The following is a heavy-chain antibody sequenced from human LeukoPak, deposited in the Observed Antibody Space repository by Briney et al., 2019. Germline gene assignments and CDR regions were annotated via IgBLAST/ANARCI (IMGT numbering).Heavy chain of an antibody. D-gene: IGHD3-22*01. CDR3: AREDYYDSSGYI. CDR1: GYTFTSYG. J-gene: IGHJ3*02. CDR2: IIPIFGTA. V-gene: IGHV1-69*05. Sequence: SVKVSCKASGYTFTSYGFSWVRQAPGQGLEWMGGIIPIFGTANYAQKFQGRVTITTDESTSTAYMELSSLRSEDTAVYYCAREDYYDSSGYIWGQGTMVTVSS.